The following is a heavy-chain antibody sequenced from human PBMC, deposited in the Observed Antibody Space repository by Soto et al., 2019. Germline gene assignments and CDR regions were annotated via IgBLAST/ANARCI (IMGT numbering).Heavy chain of an antibody. J-gene: IGHJ6*02. CDR3: AKQLGYCGSSSCRDYYYGMDV. CDR1: GFTFSGYD. D-gene: IGHD2-2*01. V-gene: IGHV3-7*01. Sequence: GGSLRLSCEASGFTFSGYDMHWVRQSRVNVLDXVANINKDGSGKYYVDSVKGRFTVSRDNAKNTVDLQMNSLRAEDTAVYYCAKQLGYCGSSSCRDYYYGMDVWGQGTTVTVSS. CDR2: INKDGSGK.